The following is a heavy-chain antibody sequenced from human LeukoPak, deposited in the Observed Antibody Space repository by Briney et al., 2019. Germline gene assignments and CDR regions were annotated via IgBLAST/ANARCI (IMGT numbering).Heavy chain of an antibody. V-gene: IGHV1-69*17. J-gene: IGHJ4*02. D-gene: IGHD5-18*01. CDR2: IIPIFGIA. CDR3: ASGYSYGDGTYYFDY. CDR1: GGTFSSYA. Sequence: SVKVSCKASGGTFSSYAISWVRQAPGQGLEWMGGIIPIFGIANYAQKFQGRVTITADKSTSTAYMELSSLRSEDTAVYYCASGYSYGDGTYYFDYWGQGTLVTVSS.